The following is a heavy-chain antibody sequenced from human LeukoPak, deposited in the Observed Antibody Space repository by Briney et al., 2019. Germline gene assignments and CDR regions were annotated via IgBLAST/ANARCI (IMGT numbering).Heavy chain of an antibody. D-gene: IGHD3-3*01. CDR3: ASSITIFGVVPFDY. CDR1: GGSISSYY. CDR2: IYYSGST. J-gene: IGHJ4*02. Sequence: SETLSLTCTVSGGSISSYYWSWIRQPPGKGLEWIGYIYYSGSTNYNPSLKSRVTISVDTSKNQFSLKLSSVTAADTAVYYCASSITIFGVVPFDYWGQGTLVTVSS. V-gene: IGHV4-59*01.